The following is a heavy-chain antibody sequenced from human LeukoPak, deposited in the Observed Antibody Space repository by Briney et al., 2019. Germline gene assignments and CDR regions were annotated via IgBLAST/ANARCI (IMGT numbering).Heavy chain of an antibody. J-gene: IGHJ4*02. CDR1: GGSFSGYY. V-gene: IGHV4-34*01. CDR3: ARGGYCSSTSCLDY. CDR2: INHSGST. D-gene: IGHD2-2*01. Sequence: SETLSLTCAVYGGSFSGYYWSWIRQPPGKGLERIGEINHSGSTNYNPSLKSRVTISVDTSKNQFSLKLSSVTATDTAVYYCARGGYCSSTSCLDYWGQGTLVTVSS.